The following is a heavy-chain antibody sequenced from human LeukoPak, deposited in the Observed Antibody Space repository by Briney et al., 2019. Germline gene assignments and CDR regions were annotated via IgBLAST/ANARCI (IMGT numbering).Heavy chain of an antibody. CDR1: GFTFSSYA. V-gene: IGHV3-23*01. CDR2: ISASGGRT. J-gene: IGHJ4*02. D-gene: IGHD6-13*01. Sequence: PGGSLRLSCAASGFTFSSYAMSWVRQAPGKGLEWVSGISASGGRTYYADSVKGRFTISRDNSKNTLYLQMNSLRAEDTAVYYCAKDWSSSWYTLFDYWGQGTLVTVSS. CDR3: AKDWSSSWYTLFDY.